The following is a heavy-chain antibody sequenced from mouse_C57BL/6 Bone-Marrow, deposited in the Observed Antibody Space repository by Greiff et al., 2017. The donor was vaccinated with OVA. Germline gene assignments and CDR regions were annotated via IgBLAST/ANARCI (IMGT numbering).Heavy chain of an antibody. D-gene: IGHD3-2*02. CDR1: GYTFTSYW. J-gene: IGHJ3*01. V-gene: IGHV1-50*01. CDR3: ARTAQAPAY. CDR2: IDPSDSYT. Sequence: VQLQQSGAELVKPGASVKLSCKASGYTFTSYWMQWVKQRPGLGLEWIGEIDPSDSYTNYNQKFKGKATLTVDTSSSTAYMQLSSLISEDSAVYYCARTAQAPAYWGQGTLVTVSA.